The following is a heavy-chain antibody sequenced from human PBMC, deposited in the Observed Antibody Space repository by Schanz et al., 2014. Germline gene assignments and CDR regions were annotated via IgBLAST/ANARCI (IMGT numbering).Heavy chain of an antibody. CDR3: AKDCPSDYGDHCFDF. V-gene: IGHV3-30*04. CDR2: ISHDGSRK. D-gene: IGHD4-17*01. CDR1: RFTFSDFV. Sequence: QVQLVESGGGVVQPGRSLRLSCAASRFTFSDFVMHWVRQAPGKGLEWVGVISHDGSRKDYLDSVKGRFTISRDNSKNTVYLQMNSLRAEDTAVYYCAKDCPSDYGDHCFDFWGQGTLVTVSS. J-gene: IGHJ4*02.